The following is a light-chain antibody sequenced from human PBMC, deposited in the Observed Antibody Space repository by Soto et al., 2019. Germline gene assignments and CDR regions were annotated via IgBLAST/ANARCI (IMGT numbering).Light chain of an antibody. V-gene: IGLV2-14*01. Sequence: QSALTQPASVSGSPGQSITISCAGTSSDVGRYTYVSWYQQHPGKAPKLIIYDVYNRPSGVSTRFSGSKSGNTASLTISGLQAEDEADYYCTSYTSTSTPYFFGGGTKVTVL. J-gene: IGLJ1*01. CDR3: TSYTSTSTPYF. CDR2: DVY. CDR1: SSDVGRYTY.